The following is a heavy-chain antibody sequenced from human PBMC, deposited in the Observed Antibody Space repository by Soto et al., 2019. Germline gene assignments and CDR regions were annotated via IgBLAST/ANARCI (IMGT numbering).Heavy chain of an antibody. Sequence: PGGSLRLSCAASGFTVSNSYMSWVRQAPGKGLEWVSVIYTNGNTYYADSVRGRFTISRHNSKDTLYLQMMSLRAEDTGLYYCARDRSSGSRSYYPISWGQGTLVTVSS. J-gene: IGHJ5*02. V-gene: IGHV3-53*04. D-gene: IGHD3-10*01. CDR3: ARDRSSGSRSYYPIS. CDR2: IYTNGNT. CDR1: GFTVSNSY.